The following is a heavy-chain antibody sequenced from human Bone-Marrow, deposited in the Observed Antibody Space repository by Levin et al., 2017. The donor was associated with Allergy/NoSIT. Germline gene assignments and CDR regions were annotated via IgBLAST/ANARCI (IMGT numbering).Heavy chain of an antibody. D-gene: IGHD6-19*01. CDR3: AKVYSSGWQSAFVDY. J-gene: IGHJ4*02. V-gene: IGHV3-23*01. Sequence: GGSLRLSCAASGFTFSSYVMSWVRQAPGKGLEWVSAISGSGGSTYYADSVKGRFIISRDNSKNTLYLQMNSLRAEDTALYYGAKVYSSGWQSAFVDYWGQGTLVTVSS. CDR2: ISGSGGST. CDR1: GFTFSSYV.